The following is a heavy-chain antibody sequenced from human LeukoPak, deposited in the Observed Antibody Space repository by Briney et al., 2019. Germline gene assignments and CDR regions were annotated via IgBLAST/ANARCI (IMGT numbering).Heavy chain of an antibody. CDR2: INAGNGNT. V-gene: IGHV1-3*03. D-gene: IGHD3-16*02. CDR3: ARETSYYDYVWGSYRWFIDY. J-gene: IGHJ4*02. Sequence: GASVKVSCKASGYSFTSYAMHWVRQAPGQRLEWMGWINAGNGNTKYSQEFQGRVTITRDTSASTAYMELSSLRSEDMAVYYCARETSYYDYVWGSYRWFIDYWGQGTLVTVSS. CDR1: GYSFTSYA.